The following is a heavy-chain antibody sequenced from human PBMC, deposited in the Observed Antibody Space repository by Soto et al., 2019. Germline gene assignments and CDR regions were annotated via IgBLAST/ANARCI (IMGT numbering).Heavy chain of an antibody. D-gene: IGHD4-17*01. CDR2: IYYSGST. J-gene: IGHJ4*02. V-gene: IGHV4-39*01. CDR3: ARQISGDNYGYLGRGKSDY. CDR1: GGSISSSSYY. Sequence: QLQLQESGPGLVKPSETLSLTCTVFGGSISSSSYYWGWIRQPPGKGLEWIGSIYYSGSTYYNPSLKSRVTISVDTSKNQFSLKLSSVTAADTAVYYCARQISGDNYGYLGRGKSDYWGQGTLVTVSS.